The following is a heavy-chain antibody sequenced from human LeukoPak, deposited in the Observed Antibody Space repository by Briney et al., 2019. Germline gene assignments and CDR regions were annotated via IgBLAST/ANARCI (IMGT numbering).Heavy chain of an antibody. CDR3: AREMATILGGAFDI. Sequence: PGGSLRLSCAASGFTVSSNYMSWVRQAPGKGLEWVSVIYSGGSTYYADSVKGRFTISRDNSKNTLYLQMNSLRAEDTAVYYCAREMATILGGAFDIWGQGTMVTVSS. J-gene: IGHJ3*02. D-gene: IGHD5-24*01. CDR1: GFTVSSNY. CDR2: IYSGGST. V-gene: IGHV3-53*01.